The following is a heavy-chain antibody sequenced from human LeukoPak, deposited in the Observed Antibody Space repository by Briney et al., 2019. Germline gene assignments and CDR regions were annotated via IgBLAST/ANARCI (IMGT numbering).Heavy chain of an antibody. CDR3: ARGGEIYGDYGLFAADY. J-gene: IGHJ4*02. V-gene: IGHV3-33*01. D-gene: IGHD4-17*01. CDR1: GFTFSSYG. Sequence: GRSLRLSCAASGFTFSSYGMHWVRQAPGKGVEWVAVICYDGSNKYYADSVKGRFTISRDNSKNTLYLQMNSLRAEDTAVYYCARGGEIYGDYGLFAADYWGQGTLVTVSS. CDR2: ICYDGSNK.